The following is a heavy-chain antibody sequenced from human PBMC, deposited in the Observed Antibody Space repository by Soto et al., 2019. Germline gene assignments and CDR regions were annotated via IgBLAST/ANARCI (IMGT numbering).Heavy chain of an antibody. CDR2: IIPIFGTA. Sequence: GASLKVSCKSSGGTFSSYAISWVRQAPGQGLEWMGGIIPIFGTANYAQKFQGRVTITADKSTSTAYMELSSLRSEDTAVYYCARVVGAAYYYYYYGMDVWGQGTTVTVSS. D-gene: IGHD1-26*01. J-gene: IGHJ6*02. CDR1: GGTFSSYA. V-gene: IGHV1-69*06. CDR3: ARVVGAAYYYYYYGMDV.